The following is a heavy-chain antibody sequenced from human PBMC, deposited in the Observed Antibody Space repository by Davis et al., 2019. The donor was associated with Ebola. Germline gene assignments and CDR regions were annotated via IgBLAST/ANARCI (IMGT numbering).Heavy chain of an antibody. CDR2: INSDGSST. Sequence: HTGGSLRLSCAASGFTFTSNGMHCVRQAQGKWLVWVSRINSDGSSTSYADSVKGRFTISRDTAKNTLYLQMNSLRAEDTAVYYCARVLAVAGLWYYYGMDVWGQGTTVTVSS. CDR1: GFTFTSNG. J-gene: IGHJ6*02. CDR3: ARVLAVAGLWYYYGMDV. D-gene: IGHD6-19*01. V-gene: IGHV3-74*01.